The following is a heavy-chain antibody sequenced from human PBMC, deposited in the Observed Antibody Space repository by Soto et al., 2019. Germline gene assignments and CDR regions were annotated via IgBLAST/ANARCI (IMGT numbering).Heavy chain of an antibody. D-gene: IGHD6-6*01. Sequence: GASVKVSCKASGGTFSSYAISWVRQAPGQGLEWMGGIIPIFGTANYAQKFQGRVTITTDTSTSTAYMELRSLRSDDTAVYYCARVGSSSGLLSSHYWGQGTLVTVSS. CDR1: GGTFSSYA. CDR3: ARVGSSSGLLSSHY. CDR2: IIPIFGTA. V-gene: IGHV1-69*05. J-gene: IGHJ4*02.